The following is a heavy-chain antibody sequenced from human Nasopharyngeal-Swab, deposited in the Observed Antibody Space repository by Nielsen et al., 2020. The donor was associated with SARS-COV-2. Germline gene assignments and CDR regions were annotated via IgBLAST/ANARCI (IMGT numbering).Heavy chain of an antibody. Sequence: ASVKVSCKASGYTFTSYDINWVRQATGQGLEWMGWMNPNSGNTGYAQKFQGRVTMTRNTSISTAYMELSSLRSEDTAVYYCARGGEYVGMATISGAFDIWGQGTMVTVSS. V-gene: IGHV1-8*01. CDR1: GYTFTSYD. CDR2: MNPNSGNT. CDR3: ARGGEYVGMATISGAFDI. J-gene: IGHJ3*02. D-gene: IGHD5-24*01.